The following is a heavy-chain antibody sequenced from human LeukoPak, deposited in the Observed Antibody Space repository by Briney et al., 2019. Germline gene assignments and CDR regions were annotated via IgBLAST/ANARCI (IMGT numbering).Heavy chain of an antibody. CDR2: INPDGRDT. D-gene: IGHD2-21*02. CDR1: GFTFNSCW. CDR3: ATWGDTTAEYFQR. J-gene: IGHJ1*01. V-gene: IGHV3-7*01. Sequence: GGSLRLSCVVSGFTFNSCWMNWVRQAPGKGLEWVAHINPDGRDTYYVDSVKGRFPISRDNAQNSMYLQMNSPRVEDTAVYYCATWGDTTAEYFQRWGQGTLVTVSS.